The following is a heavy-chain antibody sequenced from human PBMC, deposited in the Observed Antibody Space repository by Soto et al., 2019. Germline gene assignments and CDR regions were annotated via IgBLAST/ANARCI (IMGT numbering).Heavy chain of an antibody. CDR3: AKYGPYDTTLGAFDI. V-gene: IGHV3-30*18. Sequence: GGSLRLSCAASGFTFSSYAMHWVRQAPGKGLEWVAVISYDGSNKYYADSVKGRFTISRDNSKNTLYLQMNSLRAEDTAVYYCAKYGPYDTTLGAFDIWGQGTMVTVSS. CDR2: ISYDGSNK. CDR1: GFTFSSYA. J-gene: IGHJ3*02. D-gene: IGHD3-22*01.